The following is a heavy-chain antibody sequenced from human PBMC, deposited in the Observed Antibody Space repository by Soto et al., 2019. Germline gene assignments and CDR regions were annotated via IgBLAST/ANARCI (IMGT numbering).Heavy chain of an antibody. J-gene: IGHJ5*02. V-gene: IGHV4-4*07. Sequence: SETLSLTCTVSGASISGYCWSWIRQSAGKGLEWIGRIYATGTTDYNPSLKSRVMMSVDTSKKQLSMKLRSVTAADTAVYYCVRDGTKTLRDWFDPWGQGTSVTVSS. CDR3: VRDGTKTLRDWFDP. CDR1: GASISGYC. D-gene: IGHD1-1*01. CDR2: IYATGTT.